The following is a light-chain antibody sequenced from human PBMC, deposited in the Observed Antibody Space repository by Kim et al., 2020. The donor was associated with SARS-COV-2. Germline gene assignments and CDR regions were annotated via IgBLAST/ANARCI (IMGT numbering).Light chain of an antibody. CDR3: NSRDSNDNVV. V-gene: IGLV3-19*01. Sequence: SSELTQDPAVSVALGQTVRITCQGDSLRSYYATWYQQKPGQAPILVIYGKNNRPSVIPDRFSGSSSGKTASLTITGTQAGDEADYYCNSRDSNDNVVFGGGTQLTVL. CDR2: GKN. CDR1: SLRSYY. J-gene: IGLJ2*01.